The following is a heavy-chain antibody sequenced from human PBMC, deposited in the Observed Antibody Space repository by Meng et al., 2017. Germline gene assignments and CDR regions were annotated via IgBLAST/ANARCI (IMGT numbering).Heavy chain of an antibody. J-gene: IGHJ4*02. V-gene: IGHV4-39*06. CDR1: GGSISSSSYY. CDR3: ARGRWELLHY. Sequence: RLQLQESGPGRVKPSDTLSFTCTVSGGSISSSSYYWGWIRQPPGKGLEWIGSIYYSGSTYYNPSLKSRVTISVDTSKNQFSLKLSSVTAADTAVYYCARGRWELLHYWGQGTLVTVSS. CDR2: IYYSGST. D-gene: IGHD1-26*01.